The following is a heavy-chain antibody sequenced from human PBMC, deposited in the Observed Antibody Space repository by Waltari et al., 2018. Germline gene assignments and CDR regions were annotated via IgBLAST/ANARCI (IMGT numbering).Heavy chain of an antibody. CDR2: INPNRGGT. J-gene: IGHJ3*02. V-gene: IGHV1-2*06. D-gene: IGHD3-22*01. CDR1: GYTFTGYY. Sequence: QVQLVQSGAEVKKPGASVKVSCKASGYTFTGYYMHWVRQAPGQGLEWMGRINPNRGGTNYAQKFQGRVTMTRDTSISTAYMELSRLRSDDTAVYYCASVIVGGAFDIWGQGTMVTVSS. CDR3: ASVIVGGAFDI.